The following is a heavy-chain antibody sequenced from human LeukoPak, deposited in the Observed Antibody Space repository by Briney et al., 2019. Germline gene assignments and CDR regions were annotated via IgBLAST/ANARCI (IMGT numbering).Heavy chain of an antibody. CDR3: VKVMSRNYDG. D-gene: IGHD3-16*01. Sequence: GGSLRLSCVASGFTFSSYGMSWVRQTPGKGLEWVSGISGSGDNTYYPEFVQGRFTVSRDNSKNTLILQMNSLRAEDTAVYYCVKVMSRNYDGWGQGTLVSVCS. CDR2: ISGSGDNT. V-gene: IGHV3-23*01. J-gene: IGHJ4*02. CDR1: GFTFSSYG.